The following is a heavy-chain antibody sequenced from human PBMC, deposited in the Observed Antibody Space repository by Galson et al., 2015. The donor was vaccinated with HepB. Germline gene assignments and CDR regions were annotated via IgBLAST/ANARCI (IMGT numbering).Heavy chain of an antibody. V-gene: IGHV3-33*01. CDR3: ARDTSTTLSGIDY. D-gene: IGHD1-26*01. J-gene: IGHJ4*02. CDR1: GFTFNSNG. Sequence: SLRLSCAASGFTFNSNGMHWVRRAPGKGLEWVAVIWYDGSNKYHADSVKGRFTISRDNSKNTLYLQMNSLRAEDTAVYYYARDTSTTLSGIDYWGQGTLVTVSS. CDR2: IWYDGSNK.